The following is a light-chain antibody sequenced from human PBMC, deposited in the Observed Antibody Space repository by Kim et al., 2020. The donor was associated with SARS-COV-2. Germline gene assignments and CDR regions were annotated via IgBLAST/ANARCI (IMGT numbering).Light chain of an antibody. Sequence: EIAMTQSPATLSVSPGERATLSCRASQSVSSNLAWYQQKPGQAPRLVIYGASTRATGIPARFSGSGSGTEFTLTISSLQSEDFAVYYCQQYNNWPRTFGQGTKV. V-gene: IGKV3-15*01. CDR1: QSVSSN. CDR2: GAS. J-gene: IGKJ1*01. CDR3: QQYNNWPRT.